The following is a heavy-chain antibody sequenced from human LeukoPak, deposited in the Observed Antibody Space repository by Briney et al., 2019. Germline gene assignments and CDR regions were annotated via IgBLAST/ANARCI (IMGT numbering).Heavy chain of an antibody. CDR2: INPKNGAT. Sequence: GASVKVSCKPSGYTFTGFYIHWVRHAPGQGLRWMGWINPKNGATKYSQNFRGRVTMTRDKSIDTTYMELNSLTSDDTAIYYCARPTHRLTVTTAIDYWGQGTLVTVSS. D-gene: IGHD4-17*01. CDR1: GYTFTGFY. J-gene: IGHJ4*02. V-gene: IGHV1-2*02. CDR3: ARPTHRLTVTTAIDY.